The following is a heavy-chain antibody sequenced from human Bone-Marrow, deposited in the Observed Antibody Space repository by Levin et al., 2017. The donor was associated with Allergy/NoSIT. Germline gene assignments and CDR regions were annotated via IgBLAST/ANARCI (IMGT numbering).Heavy chain of an antibody. V-gene: IGHV3-7*02. Sequence: GGSLRLSCEVSGFSLSSYWMSWVRQAPGKGLEWVAKIKKDGSAKFYVDSVKGRFTISRDNAKNSLYLQMNNLGVEDTAVYYCVNWGSYWGRGTLVTVSS. CDR1: GFSLSSYW. D-gene: IGHD3-16*01. CDR2: IKKDGSAK. J-gene: IGHJ4*02. CDR3: VNWGSY.